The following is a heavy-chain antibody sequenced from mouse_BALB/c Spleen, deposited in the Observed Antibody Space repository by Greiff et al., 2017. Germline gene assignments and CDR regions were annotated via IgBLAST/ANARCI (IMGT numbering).Heavy chain of an antibody. CDR2: ISSGGSYT. Sequence: EVKLVESGGGLVKPGGSLKLSCAASGFTFSSYAMSWVRQSPEKRLEWVAEISSGGSYTYYPDTVTGRFTISRDNAKNTLYLEMSSLRSEDTAMYDCARRGIYYDFDYWGQGTTLTVSS. J-gene: IGHJ2*01. CDR3: ARRGIYYDFDY. D-gene: IGHD2-4*01. CDR1: GFTFSSYA. V-gene: IGHV5-9-4*01.